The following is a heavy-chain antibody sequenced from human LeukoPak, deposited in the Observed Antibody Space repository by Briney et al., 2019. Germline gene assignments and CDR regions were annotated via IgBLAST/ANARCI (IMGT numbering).Heavy chain of an antibody. CDR3: ARGGRCSSTSCNYYYYGMDV. D-gene: IGHD2-2*01. V-gene: IGHV4-34*01. J-gene: IGHJ6*02. CDR1: GFTFSSYA. CDR2: INHSGST. Sequence: GSLRLSCAASGFTFSSYAMSWVRQAPGKGLEWIGEINHSGSTNYNPSLKSRVTISVDTSKNQFSLKLSSVTAADTAVYYCARGGRCSSTSCNYYYYGMDVWGQGTTVTVSS.